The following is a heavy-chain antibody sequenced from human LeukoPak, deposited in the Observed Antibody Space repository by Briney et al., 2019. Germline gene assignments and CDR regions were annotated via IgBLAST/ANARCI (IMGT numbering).Heavy chain of an antibody. V-gene: IGHV1-24*01. CDR2: FPPEDAEI. CDR3: ATDNRPTSDSRGYHPDS. J-gene: IGHJ4*02. Sequence: APVKASCKVTGYTLNELSTRWVRQAPGKGLERIRSFPPEDAEIAYAHNFEGRVTMTEDTTTDTAYMELSSLRSEDTDTDYTATDNRPTSDSRGYHPDSWGQGTLVTVSS. D-gene: IGHD3-22*01. CDR1: GYTLNELS.